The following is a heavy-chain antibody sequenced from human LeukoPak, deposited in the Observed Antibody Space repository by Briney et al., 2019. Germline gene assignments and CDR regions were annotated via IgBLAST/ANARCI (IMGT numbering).Heavy chain of an antibody. D-gene: IGHD3-10*01. CDR3: GARRITMVRGAPDAFDI. Sequence: GESLKISCKGSGYSFTSYWIGWVRQMPGKGLEWMGIIYSGDSDTRYSPSFQGQVTISADKSISTAYLQWSSLKASDTAMYYCGARRITMVRGAPDAFDIWGQGTMVTVSS. CDR2: IYSGDSDT. CDR1: GYSFTSYW. V-gene: IGHV5-51*01. J-gene: IGHJ3*02.